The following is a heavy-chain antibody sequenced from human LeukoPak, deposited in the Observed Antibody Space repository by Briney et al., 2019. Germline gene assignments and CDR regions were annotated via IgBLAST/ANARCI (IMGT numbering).Heavy chain of an antibody. CDR2: ISNTGDRT. D-gene: IGHD1-7*01. CDR1: GFTFSIYA. J-gene: IGHJ4*02. Sequence: GGSLRLSCAASGFTFSIYAMSWVRQAPGKGLEWVSVISNTGDRTYYADPVKGRFTISRDNSKNTVYLQMSSLRADDTAVYYCAQNWNCDLWGLGTLVTVSS. CDR3: AQNWNCDL. V-gene: IGHV3-23*01.